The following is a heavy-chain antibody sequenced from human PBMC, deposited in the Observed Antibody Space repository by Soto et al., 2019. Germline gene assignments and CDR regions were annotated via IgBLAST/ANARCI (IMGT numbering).Heavy chain of an antibody. Sequence: QVQLQESGPGLVKASQTLSLNCTVSGDPIGSGDFYWTCIRQTPGRGLEWIGNIYHSGTTSYNPSLGSRICTSIDTSKNVFSLSLASVTVADTAVYFCARDLLVFDSSGFHFWGRGILVSVAS. V-gene: IGHV4-30-4*01. CDR2: IYHSGTT. CDR1: GDPIGSGDFY. CDR3: ARDLLVFDSSGFHF. J-gene: IGHJ5*01. D-gene: IGHD3-22*01.